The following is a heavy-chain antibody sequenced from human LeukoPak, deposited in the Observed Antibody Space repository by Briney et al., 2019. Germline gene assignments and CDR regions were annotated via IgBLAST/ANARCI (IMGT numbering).Heavy chain of an antibody. J-gene: IGHJ4*02. V-gene: IGHV1-2*02. Sequence: ASVKVSCKASGYIFIGYYIHWVRQAPGQGLEWMGWINPNSDGTQYAQKFQGRITLTRDTSISTVYMELSRLTSDDTAVYYCARGPTYWGQGTPVTVSS. CDR3: ARGPTY. CDR1: GYIFIGYY. CDR2: INPNSDGT.